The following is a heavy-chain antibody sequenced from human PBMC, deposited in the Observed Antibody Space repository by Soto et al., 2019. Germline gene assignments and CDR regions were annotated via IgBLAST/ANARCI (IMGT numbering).Heavy chain of an antibody. CDR1: GYTFTHYY. CDR3: VSRAGSNSRYVMDI. V-gene: IGHV1-46*01. D-gene: IGHD3-10*01. CDR2: INPGGGST. J-gene: IGHJ6*02. Sequence: QALLVQSGSEVKKPGASVKISCKTSGYTFTHYYMHWVRQAPGQGLEWMGKINPGGGSTSSAQKFPGRITVTRDTSTSTVYMDLSGLRSEDTAVYFCVSRAGSNSRYVMDIWGQGTTVTVSS.